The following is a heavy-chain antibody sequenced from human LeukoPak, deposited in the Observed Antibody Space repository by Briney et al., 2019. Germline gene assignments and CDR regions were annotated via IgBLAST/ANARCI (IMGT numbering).Heavy chain of an antibody. CDR3: AREGNGESTYYYYYMDV. J-gene: IGHJ6*03. V-gene: IGHV1-46*01. CDR1: GSTFTSYY. Sequence: ASVKVSCKASGSTFTSYYMHWVRQAPGQGLEWMGIINPSGGSTSYAQKFQGRVTMTRDTSTSTVYMELSSLRSEDTAVYYCAREGNGESTYYYYYMDVWGKGTTVTVSS. D-gene: IGHD4-17*01. CDR2: INPSGGST.